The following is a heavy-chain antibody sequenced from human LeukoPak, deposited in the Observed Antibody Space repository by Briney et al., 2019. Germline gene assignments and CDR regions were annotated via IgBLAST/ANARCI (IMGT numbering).Heavy chain of an antibody. D-gene: IGHD6-13*01. CDR3: AKDRSPYSSSLYFDY. CDR2: ISYDGSNK. Sequence: GGSLRLSCAASGFTFSSYAMHWVRQAPGKGLEWVAVISYDGSNKYYADSVKGRFTISRDNSKTTLYLQMNSLRAEDTAVYYCAKDRSPYSSSLYFDYWGQGTLVTVSS. V-gene: IGHV3-30-3*01. CDR1: GFTFSSYA. J-gene: IGHJ4*02.